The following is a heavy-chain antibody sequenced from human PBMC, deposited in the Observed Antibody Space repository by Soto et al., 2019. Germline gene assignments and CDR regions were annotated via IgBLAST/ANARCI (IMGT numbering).Heavy chain of an antibody. CDR2: ISSSSSYI. J-gene: IGHJ4*02. V-gene: IGHV3-21*01. CDR3: AREGAVWFGELFSYYFDY. Sequence: GGSLRLSCAASGFTFSSYSMNWVCQAPGKGLEWVSSISSSSSYIYYADSVKGRFTISRDNAKNSLYLQMNSLRAEDTAVYYCAREGAVWFGELFSYYFDYWGQGTLVTVS. D-gene: IGHD3-10*01. CDR1: GFTFSSYS.